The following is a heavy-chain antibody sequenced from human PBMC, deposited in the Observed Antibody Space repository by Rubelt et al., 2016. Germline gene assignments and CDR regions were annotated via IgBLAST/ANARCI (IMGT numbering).Heavy chain of an antibody. J-gene: IGHJ5*02. CDR2: IYYSGST. V-gene: IGHV4-39*07. Sequence: QLQLQESSPGLVKPSETLSLTCTVSGGSISSSSYYWGWIRQPPGKGLEWIGSIYYSGSTYYNTSLKSLSTIAVATSEKQFSRKLRSVTAADTAVYYCARGLAVAGMSRGWFEPWGQGTLVTVSS. CDR1: GGSISSSSYY. CDR3: ARGLAVAGMSRGWFEP. D-gene: IGHD6-19*01.